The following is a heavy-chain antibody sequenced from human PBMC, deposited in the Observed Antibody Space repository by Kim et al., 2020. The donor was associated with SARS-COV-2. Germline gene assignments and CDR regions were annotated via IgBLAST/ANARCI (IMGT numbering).Heavy chain of an antibody. Sequence: SETLSLTCAVYGGSFSGYYWSWIRQPPGKGLEWIGEINHSGSTNYNPSLKSRVTISVDTSKNQFSLKLSSVTAADTAVYYCARGFPSSSFYYYYYYGMDVWGQGTPVTVSS. CDR3: ARGFPSSSFYYYYYYGMDV. V-gene: IGHV4-34*01. CDR1: GGSFSGYY. CDR2: INHSGST. D-gene: IGHD6-13*01. J-gene: IGHJ6*02.